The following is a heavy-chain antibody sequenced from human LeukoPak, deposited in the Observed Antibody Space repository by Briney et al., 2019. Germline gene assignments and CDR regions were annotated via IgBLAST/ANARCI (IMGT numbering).Heavy chain of an antibody. CDR2: ISWNSGSI. D-gene: IGHD3-22*01. Sequence: GGSLRLSCAASGFTFDDYAMHWVRQAPGKGLEWVSGISWNSGSIGYADSVKGRFTISRDNAKNSLYLQMNSLRAEDTALYYCAKDYYDSSGYYCPFSYWGQGTLVTVSS. V-gene: IGHV3-9*01. CDR3: AKDYYDSSGYYCPFSY. J-gene: IGHJ4*02. CDR1: GFTFDDYA.